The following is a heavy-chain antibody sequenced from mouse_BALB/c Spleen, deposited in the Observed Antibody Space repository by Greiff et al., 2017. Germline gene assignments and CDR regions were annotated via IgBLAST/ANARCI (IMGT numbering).Heavy chain of an antibody. CDR3: ARHNYDDYFDY. CDR1: GFTFSSYY. Sequence: EVKLVESGGGLVKLGGSLKLSCAASGFTFSSYYMSWVRQTPEKRLELVAAINSNGGSTYYPDTVKGRFTISRDNAKNTLYLQMSSLKSEDTALYYCARHNYDDYFDYWGQGTTLTVSS. J-gene: IGHJ2*01. V-gene: IGHV5-6-2*01. CDR2: INSNGGST. D-gene: IGHD2-4*01.